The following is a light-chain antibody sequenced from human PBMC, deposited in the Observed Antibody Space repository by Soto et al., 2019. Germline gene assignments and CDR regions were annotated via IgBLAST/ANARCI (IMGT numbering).Light chain of an antibody. Sequence: QSVLTQSPSASASLGASVKLTCTLSSGHSSYAIAWHQQQPEKGPRYLMKLNSDGSHSKGDGIPDRFSGSSSGAERYLNISSLQSEDEADYYCQTGGTGVVFGGGTMLTVL. CDR2: LNSDGSH. CDR1: SGHSSYA. CDR3: QTGGTGVV. V-gene: IGLV4-69*02. J-gene: IGLJ2*01.